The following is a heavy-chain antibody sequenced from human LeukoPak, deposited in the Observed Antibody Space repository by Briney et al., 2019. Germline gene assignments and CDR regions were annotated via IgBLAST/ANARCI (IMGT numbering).Heavy chain of an antibody. CDR3: ARRDTGSYSRY. CDR1: GGSISSSSYY. Sequence: SETLSLTCTVSGGSISSSSYYWGWIRQPPGTGLEWIGTTHYSGSTSYNPSLKSRVTISIDTSKNQFSLKLSSVTAADTAVYYCARRDTGSYSRYWGQGTLVTVSS. D-gene: IGHD1-26*01. CDR2: THYSGST. V-gene: IGHV4-39*01. J-gene: IGHJ4*02.